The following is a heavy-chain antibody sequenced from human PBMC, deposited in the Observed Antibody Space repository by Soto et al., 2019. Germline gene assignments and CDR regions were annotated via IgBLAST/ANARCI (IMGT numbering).Heavy chain of an antibody. Sequence: ASETLSLTCTVSGGSIGSGGYYWSWIRQHPGKGLEWIGYIYYSGSTYYNPSLKSRVTISVDTSKNQFSLKLSPVTAGDTAVYYWAKKHEKGYNCFDPWGKGTLVTVP. CDR1: GGSIGSGGYY. CDR3: AKKHEKGYNCFDP. J-gene: IGHJ5*02. V-gene: IGHV4-31*03. CDR2: IYYSGST.